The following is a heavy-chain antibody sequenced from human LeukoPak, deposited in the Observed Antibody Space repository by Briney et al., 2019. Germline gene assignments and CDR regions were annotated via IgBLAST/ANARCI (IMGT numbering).Heavy chain of an antibody. CDR3: AKEIHGRDGYPSGMDV. D-gene: IGHD5-24*01. Sequence: ASVKVSCKASGYTFTSYYIHWVRQAPGQGLEWMGVINPSGGSTSYAQKFQGRVTMTRDTSTSTVYMELSSLRSEDTAVYYCAKEIHGRDGYPSGMDVWGQGTTVTVSS. V-gene: IGHV1-46*01. CDR1: GYTFTSYY. J-gene: IGHJ6*02. CDR2: INPSGGST.